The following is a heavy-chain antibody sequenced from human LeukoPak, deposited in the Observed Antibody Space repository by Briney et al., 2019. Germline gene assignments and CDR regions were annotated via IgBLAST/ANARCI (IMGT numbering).Heavy chain of an antibody. CDR1: GFTLNNYG. J-gene: IGHJ4*02. CDR2: IVYDGGDK. V-gene: IGHV3-30*03. Sequence: GRSLRLSCAVSGFTLNNYGMHWARQAPGKGLEWVALIVYDGGDKHYADSVRGRFTISRDNSKNTLYMQMISLRAEDTAVYYCVERDAVGLDYWGRGILVTVSS. D-gene: IGHD3-16*01. CDR3: VERDAVGLDY.